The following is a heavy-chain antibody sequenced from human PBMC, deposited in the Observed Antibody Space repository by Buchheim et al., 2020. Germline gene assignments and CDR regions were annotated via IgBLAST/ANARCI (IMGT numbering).Heavy chain of an antibody. J-gene: IGHJ6*02. V-gene: IGHV3-30*03. D-gene: IGHD3-10*01. CDR2: ISYDGSNK. CDR1: GFTFSSYG. Sequence: QVQLVESGGGVVQPGRSLRLSCAASGFTFSSYGMHWVRQAPGKGLEWVAVISYDGSNKYYADSVKGRFTISRDNSKNTLYLQMNSLRAEDTAVYYCAGPTRSGLWFGELLGRANYGMDVWGQGTT. CDR3: AGPTRSGLWFGELLGRANYGMDV.